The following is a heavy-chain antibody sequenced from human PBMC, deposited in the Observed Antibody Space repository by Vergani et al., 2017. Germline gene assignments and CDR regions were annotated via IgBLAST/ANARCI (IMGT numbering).Heavy chain of an antibody. D-gene: IGHD1-14*01. V-gene: IGHV4-59*11. CDR2: IHYSENT. J-gene: IGHJ3*01. CDR1: FDSIRNLY. Sequence: QVQLQESGPGLVKSSETLSLTCSVSFDSIRNLYCNRIRQPPGKGLEWIGSIHYSENTNYNPSLKTRVTISVDTSKNQFSLRLTSATAADTAVYFCARDGMSPAEIDPKNAFHVWGQGTRVSV. CDR3: ARDGMSPAEIDPKNAFHV.